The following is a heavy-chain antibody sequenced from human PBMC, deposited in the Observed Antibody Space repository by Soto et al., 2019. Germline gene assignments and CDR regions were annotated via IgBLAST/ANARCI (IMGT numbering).Heavy chain of an antibody. CDR2: ISYTGRT. V-gene: IGHV4-61*03. CDR3: AREWGLLPYYVMNV. CDR1: GDSVTSGSYY. J-gene: IGHJ6*02. D-gene: IGHD7-27*01. Sequence: DTLSLTCIVSGDSVTSGSYYWTWLRQPPGKGLEWIGYISYTGRTKYNPSLQSRVTISVDTSKNDFSLNLSSVTAADTAVYFCAREWGLLPYYVMNVWGHGTAVTVSS.